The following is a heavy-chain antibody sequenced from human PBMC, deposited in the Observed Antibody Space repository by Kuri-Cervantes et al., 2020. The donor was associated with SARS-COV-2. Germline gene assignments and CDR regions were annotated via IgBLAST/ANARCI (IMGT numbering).Heavy chain of an antibody. V-gene: IGHV4-4*07. CDR1: GGSISSYY. Sequence: GSLRLSCTVSGGSISSYYWSWIRQPAGKGLEWIGRIYTSGSTNYNPPLKSRVTMSVDTSKNQFSLNLSSVTAADTAVYYCARGGTIGLSYNWFDPWGQGTLVTVSS. CDR2: IYTSGST. D-gene: IGHD3-10*01. J-gene: IGHJ5*02. CDR3: ARGGTIGLSYNWFDP.